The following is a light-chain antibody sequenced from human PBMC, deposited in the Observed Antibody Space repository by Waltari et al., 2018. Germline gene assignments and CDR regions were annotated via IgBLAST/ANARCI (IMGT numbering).Light chain of an antibody. CDR3: AAWDDSLNGVV. V-gene: IGLV1-44*01. J-gene: IGLJ2*01. CDR1: SYNIGSNT. Sequence: QSVLTQPPSASGTPGQRVTISCSGSSYNIGSNTVNWYQQLPGTAPKLLIYSNNQRPSGVPDLFSGSKSGTSASLAISGLQSEDEADYYCAAWDDSLNGVVFGGGTKLTVL. CDR2: SNN.